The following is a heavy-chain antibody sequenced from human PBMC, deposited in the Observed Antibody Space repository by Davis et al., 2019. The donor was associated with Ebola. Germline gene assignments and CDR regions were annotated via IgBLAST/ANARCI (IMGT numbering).Heavy chain of an antibody. D-gene: IGHD4-11*01. V-gene: IGHV1-18*04. CDR1: GYTFTSYG. CDR3: ARVGTTVTTSHYYYGMDV. CDR2: ISAYNGNT. Sequence: AASVKVSCKASGYTFTSYGISWVRQAPGQGLEWMGWISAYNGNTNYAQNLQGKVTMTTDTSTSTAYMELRGLRSDDTAGYYCARVGTTVTTSHYYYGMDVWGKGTTVTVSS. J-gene: IGHJ6*04.